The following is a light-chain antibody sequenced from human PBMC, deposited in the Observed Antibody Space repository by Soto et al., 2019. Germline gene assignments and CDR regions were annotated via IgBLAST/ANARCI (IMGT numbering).Light chain of an antibody. CDR2: DAS. Sequence: GLSQSPGTLSLSTGERATLSCRASQTVRNNYLAWYQQKPGQAPRLLIYDASSRATGIPDRFSGGGSGTDFTLTISRLEPEDFAVYYCQQFSSYPLTFGGGTMWIS. CDR3: QQFSSYPLT. J-gene: IGKJ4*01. V-gene: IGKV3-20*01. CDR1: QTVRNNY.